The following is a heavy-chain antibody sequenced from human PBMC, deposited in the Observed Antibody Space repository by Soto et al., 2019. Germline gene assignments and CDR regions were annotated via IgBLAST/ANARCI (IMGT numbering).Heavy chain of an antibody. V-gene: IGHV4-31*03. CDR1: GGSISSGGYY. Sequence: KTSETLSLTCTVSGGSISSGGYYWSWIRQHPGKGLEWIGYIYYSGSTYYNPSLKSRVTISVDTSKNQFSLKLSSVTAADTAVYYCARERNGSGSYGSFDYWGQGTLVTVSS. CDR2: IYYSGST. J-gene: IGHJ4*02. D-gene: IGHD3-10*01. CDR3: ARERNGSGSYGSFDY.